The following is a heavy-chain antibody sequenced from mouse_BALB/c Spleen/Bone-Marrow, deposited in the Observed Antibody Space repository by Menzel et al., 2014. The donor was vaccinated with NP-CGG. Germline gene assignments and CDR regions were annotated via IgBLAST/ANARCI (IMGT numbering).Heavy chain of an antibody. CDR1: GYSFTGYT. CDR2: INPYNGST. J-gene: IGHJ4*01. D-gene: IGHD1-1*01. V-gene: IGHV1-18*01. Sequence: VQLKESGPELVKPGASMKISCKASGYSFTGYTMNWVKQSHGKNLEWIGLINPYNGSTSYNQKFKGKATLTVDKSSSTAYMELLSLTSEDSAVYYCARGDYYGYAMDYWGQGTSVTVSS. CDR3: ARGDYYGYAMDY.